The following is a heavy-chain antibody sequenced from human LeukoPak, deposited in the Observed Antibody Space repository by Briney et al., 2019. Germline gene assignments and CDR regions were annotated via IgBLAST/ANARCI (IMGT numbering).Heavy chain of an antibody. D-gene: IGHD4-23*01. CDR3: ARDWTDKITVATDHYYYGMDV. J-gene: IGHJ6*02. Sequence: GESLKISCKGSGYSFTSYWIGWVRQMPGKGLEWMGIIYPGDSDTRYSPSFQGQVIISADKSISTAYLQWSSLKASDTAMYYCARDWTDKITVATDHYYYGMDVWGQGTTVTVSS. V-gene: IGHV5-51*01. CDR1: GYSFTSYW. CDR2: IYPGDSDT.